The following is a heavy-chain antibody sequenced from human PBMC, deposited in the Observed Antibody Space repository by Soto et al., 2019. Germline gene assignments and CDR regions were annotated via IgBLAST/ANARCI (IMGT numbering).Heavy chain of an antibody. CDR2: INAGNGNT. CDR3: ARDPWEHDYVWGSYPDDY. V-gene: IGHV1-3*01. CDR1: GYTFTSYA. Sequence: QVQLVQSGAEVKKPGASVKVSCKASGYTFTSYAMHWVRQAPGQRLEWMGWINAGNGNTKYSQKFQGRVTITRDTSASTAYMELSSLRSEDTAVYYCARDPWEHDYVWGSYPDDYWSQGTLVTVSS. D-gene: IGHD3-16*01. J-gene: IGHJ4*02.